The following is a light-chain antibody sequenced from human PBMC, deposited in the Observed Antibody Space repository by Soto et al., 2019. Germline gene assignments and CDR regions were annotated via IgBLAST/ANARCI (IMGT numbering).Light chain of an antibody. Sequence: EIVLTQSPGTLSLSQGERATLSCRASQGVSSTYLAWYQQKSGQAPRLLLYGTSSRATGIPERFSGSGSGTDFTLTISRLEPEDFAVYYCQHYGSSRTFGQGTKVDIK. V-gene: IGKV3-20*01. CDR3: QHYGSSRT. CDR2: GTS. CDR1: QGVSSTY. J-gene: IGKJ1*01.